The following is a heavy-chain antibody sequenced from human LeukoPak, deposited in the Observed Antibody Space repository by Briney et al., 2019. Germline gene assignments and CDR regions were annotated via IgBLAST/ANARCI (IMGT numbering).Heavy chain of an antibody. V-gene: IGHV4-61*01. CDR3: ARDDGLWFGEGTGFDL. J-gene: IGHJ2*01. Sequence: SETLSLTCTVSGYSISSGYYWGWIRQPPGKGLEWIGYIYYSGSTNYNPSLRSRVTISVDTSKNQFSLKLTSVTAADTAVYYCARDDGLWFGEGTGFDLWGRGTLVTVSS. D-gene: IGHD3-10*01. CDR1: GYSISSGYY. CDR2: IYYSGST.